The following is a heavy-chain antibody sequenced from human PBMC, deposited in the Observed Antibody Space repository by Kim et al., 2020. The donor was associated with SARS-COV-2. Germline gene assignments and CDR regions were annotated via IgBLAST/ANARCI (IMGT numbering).Heavy chain of an antibody. CDR2: ISGSGGST. J-gene: IGHJ4*02. V-gene: IGHV3-23*01. D-gene: IGHD3-10*01. Sequence: GGSLRLSCAASGFTFSSYAMSWVRQAPGKGLEWVSAISGSGGSTYYADSVKGRFTISRDNSKNTLYLQMNSLRAEDTAVYYCAKLVVEGYYGSGRSDYFDYWGQGTLVTVSS. CDR3: AKLVVEGYYGSGRSDYFDY. CDR1: GFTFSSYA.